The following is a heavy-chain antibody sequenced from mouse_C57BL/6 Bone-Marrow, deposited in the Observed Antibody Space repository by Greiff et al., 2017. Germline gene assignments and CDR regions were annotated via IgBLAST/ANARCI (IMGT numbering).Heavy chain of an antibody. D-gene: IGHD1-1*01. J-gene: IGHJ1*03. CDR2: IDPENGDT. CDR1: GFNIKDDY. CDR3: TTDWDYGSSYWYFDV. V-gene: IGHV14-4*01. Sequence: EVQLQQSGAELVRPGASVKLSCTASGFNIKDDYMHWVKQRPEQGLEWIGWIDPENGDTEYAAKFQGKATITADTSSNTAYLQLSSLTSEDTAVYYCTTDWDYGSSYWYFDVCCTGTTATVTA.